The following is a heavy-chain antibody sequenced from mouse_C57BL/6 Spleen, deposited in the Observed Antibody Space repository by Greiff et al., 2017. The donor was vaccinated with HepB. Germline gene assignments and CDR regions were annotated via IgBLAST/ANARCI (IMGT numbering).Heavy chain of an antibody. V-gene: IGHV5-15*01. CDR2: ISNLAYSI. Sequence: DVHLVESGGGLVQPGGSLKLSCAASGFTFSDYGMAWVRQAPRKGPEWVAFISNLAYSIYYADTVTGRFTISRENAKNTLYLEMSSLRSEDTAMYYCARHYSDAMDYWGQGTSVTVSS. D-gene: IGHD2-12*01. CDR3: ARHYSDAMDY. CDR1: GFTFSDYG. J-gene: IGHJ4*01.